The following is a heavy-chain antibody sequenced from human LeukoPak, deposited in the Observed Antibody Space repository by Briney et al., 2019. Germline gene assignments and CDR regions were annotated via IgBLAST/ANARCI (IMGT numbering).Heavy chain of an antibody. J-gene: IGHJ4*02. CDR3: ARVDYDILTGYYKSVAQ. CDR2: IYYSGSA. CDR1: GGSISSYY. V-gene: IGHV4-59*01. Sequence: SETLSLTCTVSGGSISSYYWSWIRQPPGKGLELIGYIYYSGSANYNPSLKSRVIMSVDTSKNQFSLKLSSVTAADTAVYYCARVDYDILTGYYKSVAQWGQGTLVTVSS. D-gene: IGHD3-9*01.